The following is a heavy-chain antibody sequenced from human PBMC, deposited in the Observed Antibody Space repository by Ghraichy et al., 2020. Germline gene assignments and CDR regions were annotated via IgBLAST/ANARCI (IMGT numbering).Heavy chain of an antibody. V-gene: IGHV3-7*03. CDR1: GFNFGNSW. CDR3: ATQSGYSGSGY. Sequence: GGSLRLSCAVSGFNFGNSWMSWVRQAPGKGPEWVANIKQDGSDRYYVDSVKGRFTISRDNAKNSLYLQMNSLRAEDTAVYYCATQSGYSGSGYWGQGTLVTVSS. CDR2: IKQDGSDR. J-gene: IGHJ4*02. D-gene: IGHD3-3*01.